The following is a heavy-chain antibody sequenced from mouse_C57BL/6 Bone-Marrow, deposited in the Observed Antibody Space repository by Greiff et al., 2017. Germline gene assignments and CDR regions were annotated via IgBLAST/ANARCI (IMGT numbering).Heavy chain of an antibody. Sequence: EVTVVESGGGLVKPGGSLKLSCAASGFTFSDYGMHWVRQAPEKGLEWVAYISSGSSTIYYADTVKGRFTISRDNAKNSLFLQMTSLRSEDTAMYYCARYDYDGWGQGTSVTVSS. CDR2: ISSGSSTI. J-gene: IGHJ4*01. CDR1: GFTFSDYG. V-gene: IGHV5-17*01. D-gene: IGHD2-4*01. CDR3: ARYDYDG.